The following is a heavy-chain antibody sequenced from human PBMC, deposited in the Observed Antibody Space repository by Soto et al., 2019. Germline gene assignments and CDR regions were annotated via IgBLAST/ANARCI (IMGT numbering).Heavy chain of an antibody. D-gene: IGHD2-21*02. J-gene: IGHJ1*01. CDR2: IYYSGST. Sequence: SETLSLSCTASGGSISSGDYYWSWMRQHPGKGLEWIGYIYYSGSTYYNPSLKSRVTISVDTSNNQFSLKLSSVTAADMAVFYCARSRVTGTYPHDFPPWGQGTPVTVSS. V-gene: IGHV4-31*03. CDR3: ARSRVTGTYPHDFPP. CDR1: GGSISSGDYY.